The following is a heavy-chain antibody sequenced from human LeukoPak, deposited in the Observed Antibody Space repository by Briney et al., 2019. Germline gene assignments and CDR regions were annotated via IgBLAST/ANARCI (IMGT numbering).Heavy chain of an antibody. CDR2: INSSSGYI. J-gene: IGHJ5*02. CDR3: ARGADGVSSNSRGWFDP. V-gene: IGHV3-21*01. CDR1: GFTFSSYS. Sequence: PGGSLRLSCAASGFTFSSYSMNWVRQAPGKGLEWVSSINSSSGYIYYADSVKGRFTISRDNARNSLYLQMNTLRAEDTAVYSCARGADGVSSNSRGWFDPWGQGTLVTVSS. D-gene: IGHD2-15*01.